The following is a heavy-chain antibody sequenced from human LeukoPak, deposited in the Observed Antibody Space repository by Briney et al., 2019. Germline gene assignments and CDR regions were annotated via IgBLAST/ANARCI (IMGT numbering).Heavy chain of an antibody. V-gene: IGHV4-34*01. CDR1: GGSFSGYY. CDR2: NNLRGST. Sequence: SETLSLTCAVYGGSFSGYYWRWIRHPPGKGLEWIGENNLRGSTNYNPSLKSRVTISVDTSKNQYSLKLSSVTAADTAVYYCARCRVGYCSSTSCYRAPYNWFDPWGQGTLVTVSS. J-gene: IGHJ5*02. D-gene: IGHD2-2*01. CDR3: ARCRVGYCSSTSCYRAPYNWFDP.